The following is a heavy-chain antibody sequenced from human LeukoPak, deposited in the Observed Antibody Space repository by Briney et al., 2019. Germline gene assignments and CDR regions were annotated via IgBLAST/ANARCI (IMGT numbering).Heavy chain of an antibody. CDR1: GGSISSGGYS. D-gene: IGHD6-19*01. CDR2: INHSGST. Sequence: SQTLSLTCAVSGGSISSGGYSWSWIRQPPGKGLEWIGEINHSGSTNYNPSLKSRVTISVDTSKNQFSLKLSSVTAADTAVYYCARGQTYDSGWPYYWGQGTLVTVSS. CDR3: ARGQTYDSGWPYY. J-gene: IGHJ4*02. V-gene: IGHV4-30-2*01.